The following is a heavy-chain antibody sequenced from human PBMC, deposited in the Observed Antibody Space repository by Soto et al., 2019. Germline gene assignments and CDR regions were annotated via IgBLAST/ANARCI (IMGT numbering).Heavy chain of an antibody. J-gene: IGHJ3*02. CDR1: GGSISSSSYY. D-gene: IGHD6-19*01. Sequence: LETLSLTCTVSGGSISSSSYYWGWIRQPPGKGLEWIGSIYYSESTYYNPSLKSRVTISVDTSKNQFSLKLSSVTAADTAVYYCERAIAVAGTTDAFDIWGQGTMVTVSS. CDR2: IYYSEST. V-gene: IGHV4-39*01. CDR3: ERAIAVAGTTDAFDI.